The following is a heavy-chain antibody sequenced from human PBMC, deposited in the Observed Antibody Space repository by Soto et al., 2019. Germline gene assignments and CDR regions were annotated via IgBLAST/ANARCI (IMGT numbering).Heavy chain of an antibody. V-gene: IGHV3-33*01. D-gene: IGHD3-10*01. J-gene: IGHJ6*03. CDR1: GFTVSIYG. CDR3: AREGGGITRVRGVPNYYSDYMEV. CDR2: RWYDGSNK. Sequence: QGQLVESGGGVVQPGRSLRLSCSASGFTVSIYGMHWVRQDPGKGLEWVPGRWYDGSNKYYADSVKGRFTISRDNSTITRYLQMNSLRAEDTAVYYCAREGGGITRVRGVPNYYSDYMEVCGKGTKVTVSS.